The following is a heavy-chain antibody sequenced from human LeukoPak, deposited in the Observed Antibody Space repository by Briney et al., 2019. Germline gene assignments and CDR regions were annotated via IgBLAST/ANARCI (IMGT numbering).Heavy chain of an antibody. D-gene: IGHD1-26*01. CDR2: IYSSGRT. CDR1: GGSINNYY. Sequence: SETLSLTCTVSGGSINNYYWSWIRQPPGKGLEWIGYIYSSGRTNYNPSLMSRVTISVDTSKNQFSLKLSSVTAADTAVFYCARIEYSGPLDYWGQGTLVTVSS. CDR3: ARIEYSGPLDY. J-gene: IGHJ4*02. V-gene: IGHV4-59*12.